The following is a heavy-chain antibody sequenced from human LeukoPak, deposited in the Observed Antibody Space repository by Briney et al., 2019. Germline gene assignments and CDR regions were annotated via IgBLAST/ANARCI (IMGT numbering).Heavy chain of an antibody. D-gene: IGHD2-2*01. CDR1: GGSVSGYY. Sequence: PSETLSLTCAVYGGSVSGYYWSWIRQPPGKGLEWIGEINHSGSTNYNPSLKSRVTISVDTSKNQFSLKPSAVTAADTAVYYCARVGYCSSTSCYVGDYWGQGTLVTVSS. V-gene: IGHV4-34*01. CDR3: ARVGYCSSTSCYVGDY. CDR2: INHSGST. J-gene: IGHJ4*02.